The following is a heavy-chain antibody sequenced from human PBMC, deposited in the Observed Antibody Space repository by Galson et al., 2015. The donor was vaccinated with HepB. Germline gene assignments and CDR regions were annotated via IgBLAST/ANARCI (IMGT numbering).Heavy chain of an antibody. Sequence: SLRLSCAASGFTFSNYWMTWVRQAPGRGLEWVANIKQDGSEKYYVDSVKGRFTISRDNAKNSLYLQMNSLRAEDTAVYYCARAPGGDYYYYYGMDVWGQGTTVTVSS. CDR2: IKQDGSEK. V-gene: IGHV3-7*05. D-gene: IGHD3-16*01. CDR3: ARAPGGDYYYYYGMDV. CDR1: GFTFSNYW. J-gene: IGHJ6*02.